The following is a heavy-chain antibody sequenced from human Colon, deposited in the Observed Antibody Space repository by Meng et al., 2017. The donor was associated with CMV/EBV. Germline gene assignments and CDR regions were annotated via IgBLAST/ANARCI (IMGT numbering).Heavy chain of an antibody. CDR1: GYTFTANH. CDR3: VRESWYFDF. J-gene: IGHJ4*02. V-gene: IGHV1-2*02. Sequence: QVELVQSGSEVKKPGASVKVSWQTSGYTFTANHWHWGRQGPGQWLEWMGWIYPQDGGTYFAQKFQDRVTLTRDTSITTAYMELSGLTSDDTVIYYCVRESWYFDFWGEGTLVTVSS. CDR2: IYPQDGGT. D-gene: IGHD6-13*01.